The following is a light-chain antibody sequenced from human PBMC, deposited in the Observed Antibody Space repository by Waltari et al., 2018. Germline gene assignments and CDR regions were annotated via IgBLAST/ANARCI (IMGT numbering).Light chain of an antibody. CDR2: GAS. V-gene: IGKV4-1*01. CDR3: HQNDLTPCT. Sequence: IVMTQSPDSLAASLGDSATIHCKSSQSILYSSHKKNYLCWYQQKPGQPPTLLISGASTRASGVPDLFSGRGSGTDFTLPISSLQAEDVAVYYCHQNDLTPCTFGQGTKVEIK. J-gene: IGKJ1*01. CDR1: QSILYSSHKKNY.